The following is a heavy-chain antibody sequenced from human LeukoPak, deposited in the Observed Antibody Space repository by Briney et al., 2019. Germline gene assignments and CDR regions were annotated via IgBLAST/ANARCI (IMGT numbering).Heavy chain of an antibody. J-gene: IGHJ4*02. D-gene: IGHD3-10*01. V-gene: IGHV1-18*01. CDR3: ARNPQKYYYGSGSYYYFDY. CDR1: GYTFTSYG. CDR2: ISAYNGNT. Sequence: ASVKVSCKASGYTFTSYGISWVRQAPGQGLEWMGWISAYNGNTNYAQKLQGRVTMTTGTSTSTAYMELRSLRSDDTAVYYCARNPQKYYYGSGSYYYFDYWGRGTLVTVSS.